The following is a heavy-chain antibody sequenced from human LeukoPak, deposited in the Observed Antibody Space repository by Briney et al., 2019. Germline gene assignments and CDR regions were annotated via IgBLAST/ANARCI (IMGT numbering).Heavy chain of an antibody. J-gene: IGHJ4*02. V-gene: IGHV3-48*01. CDR1: GFAFSSYS. CDR2: IGTSSSRI. CDR3: ARGPSSQFRTDY. Sequence: GGSLRLSCAASGFAFSSYSLNWVRQAPGKGLEWVSYIGTSSSRIYYADSVKGRFTVSRDNAKNSLYLQMNGLRAEDTAVYYCARGPSSQFRTDYWGQGTLVTVSS. D-gene: IGHD2-2*01.